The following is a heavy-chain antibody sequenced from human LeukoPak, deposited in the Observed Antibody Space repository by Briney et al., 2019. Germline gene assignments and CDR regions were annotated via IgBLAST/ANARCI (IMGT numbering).Heavy chain of an antibody. CDR3: ARGGVAVAHNGFDY. CDR1: GFTFSSYG. V-gene: IGHV3-30*03. CDR2: ISYDGSNK. Sequence: GGSLRLSCAASGFTFSSYGMHWVRQAPGKGLEWVAVISYDGSNKYYADSVKGRFTISRDNSKNTLYLQMNSLRAEDTAVYYCARGGVAVAHNGFDYWGQGTLVTVSS. J-gene: IGHJ4*02. D-gene: IGHD6-19*01.